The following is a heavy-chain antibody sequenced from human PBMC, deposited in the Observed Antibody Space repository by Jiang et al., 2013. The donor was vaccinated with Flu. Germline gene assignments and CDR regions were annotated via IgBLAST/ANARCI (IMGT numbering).Heavy chain of an antibody. D-gene: IGHD4-17*01. J-gene: IGHJ3*02. Sequence: GSGLVKPSQTLSLTCSVSGGSITDGGYYWNWIRQRPGKGLEWIGYIYYSGRTEYNPSLKSRVNISVDTSKNQFSLRLRSVTAADTAVYYCARDLFDYGSDPFDIWAKGQWSPSP. V-gene: IGHV4-31*03. CDR3: ARDLFDYGSDPFDI. CDR1: GGSITDGGYY. CDR2: IYYSGRT.